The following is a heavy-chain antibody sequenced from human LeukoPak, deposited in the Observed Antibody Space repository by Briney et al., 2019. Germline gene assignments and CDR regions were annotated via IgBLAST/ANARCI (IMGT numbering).Heavy chain of an antibody. CDR3: ARVGSGYCTNGVCSHWYFDL. V-gene: IGHV4-59*11. CDR1: GGSISSHY. Sequence: SETLSLTCTVSGGSISSHYWSWIRQPPGKGLEWIGYIYYSGSTNYNPSLKSRVTISVDTSKNQFSLKLSSVTAADTAVYYCARVGSGYCTNGVCSHWYFDLWGRGTLVTVSS. CDR2: IYYSGST. J-gene: IGHJ2*01. D-gene: IGHD2-8*01.